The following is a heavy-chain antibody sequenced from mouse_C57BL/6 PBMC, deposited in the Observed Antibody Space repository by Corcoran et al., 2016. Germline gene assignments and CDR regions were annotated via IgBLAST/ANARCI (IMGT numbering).Heavy chain of an antibody. CDR1: GYTFTDYY. V-gene: IGHV1-76*01. Sequence: QVQLKQSGAELVRPGASVKLSCKASGYTFTDYYINWVKQRPGQGLEWIARIYPGSGNTYYNEKFKGKATLTAEKSSSTAYMQLSSLTSEDSAVYVCARSATGYAMDYWGQGTSVTVSS. D-gene: IGHD1-2*01. J-gene: IGHJ4*01. CDR3: ARSATGYAMDY. CDR2: IYPGSGNT.